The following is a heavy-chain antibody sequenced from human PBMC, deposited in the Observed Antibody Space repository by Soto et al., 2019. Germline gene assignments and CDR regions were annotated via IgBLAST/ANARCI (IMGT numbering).Heavy chain of an antibody. CDR1: GFSLSTSEVG. J-gene: IGHJ3*02. V-gene: IGHV2-5*02. Sequence: GSGPTLVNPTQTLTLTCTLSGFSLSTSEVGVGWIRQPPGKALEWLALIYWDDDKRYNPSLKSRLTTTKDTSKNQVVLTMTNMAPVDTATYYCAHTHIVATLGNAFDIWGQGTMVTVSS. CDR3: AHTHIVATLGNAFDI. CDR2: IYWDDDK. D-gene: IGHD5-12*01.